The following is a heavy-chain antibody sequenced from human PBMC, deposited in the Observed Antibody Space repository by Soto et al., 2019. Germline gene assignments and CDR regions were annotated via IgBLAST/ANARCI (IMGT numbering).Heavy chain of an antibody. V-gene: IGHV4-31*03. CDR1: GGSISSGGYY. J-gene: IGHJ5*02. CDR3: ARSVFP. CDR2: IYYSGST. Sequence: QVQLQESGPGLVKPSQTLSLTCTVSGGSISSGGYYWTWIRQHPGKGLEWIGYIYYSGSTYYNPPRRGRVSRWVETCKKQFSLKLSSVTAADTAVYYCARSVFPWGQGTLVTVSS.